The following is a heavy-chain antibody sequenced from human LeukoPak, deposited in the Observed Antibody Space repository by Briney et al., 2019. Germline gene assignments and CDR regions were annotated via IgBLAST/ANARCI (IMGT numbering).Heavy chain of an antibody. CDR1: GGSISSSSYY. CDR3: ARDGYNPIDY. Sequence: SETLSLTCTVSGGSISSSSYYWGWIRQPPGKGLEWIGTIYYSGSTYYNPSLKRRVTISVDTSKTQFSLKLSSVTAADTAVYYCARDGYNPIDYWGQGTLVTVSS. D-gene: IGHD5-24*01. J-gene: IGHJ4*02. V-gene: IGHV4-39*07. CDR2: IYYSGST.